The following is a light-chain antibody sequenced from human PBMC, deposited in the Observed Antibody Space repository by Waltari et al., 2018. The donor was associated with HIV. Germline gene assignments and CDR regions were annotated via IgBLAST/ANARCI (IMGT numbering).Light chain of an antibody. V-gene: IGLV1-51*01. J-gene: IGLJ3*02. CDR2: DND. CDR3: GTWDSSLSVWL. Sequence: QSVLTQPPSVSAAPGQKVTISCPGSSSHIGINSLSLYRQLPGTAPKLLIYDNDKRPSGIPDRFSGSKSGTSATLGITGLQTGDEADYYCGTWDSSLSVWLFGGGTKLTVL. CDR1: SSHIGINS.